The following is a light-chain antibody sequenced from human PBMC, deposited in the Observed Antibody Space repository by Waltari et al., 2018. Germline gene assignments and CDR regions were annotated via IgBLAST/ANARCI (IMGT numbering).Light chain of an antibody. CDR1: QGISSY. Sequence: AIRMTQSPSSLPASTGDRVTITCRASQGISSYLAWYQQKPGKAPKLLIYAASTLQSGVPSRFSGSGSGTDFTLTISCLQSEDFATYYCQQYYSYPPLTFGGGTKVEIK. V-gene: IGKV1-8*01. J-gene: IGKJ4*01. CDR3: QQYYSYPPLT. CDR2: AAS.